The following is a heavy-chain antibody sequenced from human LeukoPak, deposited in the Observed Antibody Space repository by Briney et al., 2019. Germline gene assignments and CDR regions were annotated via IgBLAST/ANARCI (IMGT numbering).Heavy chain of an antibody. CDR1: GYSSTSYW. V-gene: IGHV5-51*01. CDR3: ARLDIYYYYADV. Sequence: GASLKISCTASGYSSTSYWIGWGRQMPGKGVELMGIISPADSDTRYNTFFDSHIITSAAKSISTSSLLWSSMTASDTAMYYCARLDIYYYYADVWGKGNTVTASS. D-gene: IGHD3-9*01. CDR2: ISPADSDT. J-gene: IGHJ6*03.